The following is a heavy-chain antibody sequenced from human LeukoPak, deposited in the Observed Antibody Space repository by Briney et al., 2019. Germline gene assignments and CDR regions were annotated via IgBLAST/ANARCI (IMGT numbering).Heavy chain of an antibody. CDR1: GFTVSSNY. CDR3: AKYITVTTNSYYYYMDV. Sequence: GGSLRLSCAASGFTVSSNYMSWVRQAPGKGLEWVSVIYSGGSTYYADSVKGRFTISRDNSKNTLYLQMNSLRAEDTAVYYCAKYITVTTNSYYYYMDVWGKGTTVTVSS. D-gene: IGHD4-11*01. CDR2: IYSGGST. V-gene: IGHV3-53*01. J-gene: IGHJ6*03.